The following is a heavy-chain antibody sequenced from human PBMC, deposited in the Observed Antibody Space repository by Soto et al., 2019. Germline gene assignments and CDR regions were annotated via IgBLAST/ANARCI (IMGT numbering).Heavy chain of an antibody. V-gene: IGHV1-58*02. CDR3: AADSRTRGDATDYYYYYYMDV. J-gene: IGHJ6*03. D-gene: IGHD1-7*01. Sequence: SVKVSCKASGFTFTSSAMQWVRQARGQRLEWIGWIVVGSGNTNYAQKFQERVTITRDMSTSTAYMELSSLRSEDTAVYYCAADSRTRGDATDYYYYYYMDVWGKGTTVTVSS. CDR2: IVVGSGNT. CDR1: GFTFTSSA.